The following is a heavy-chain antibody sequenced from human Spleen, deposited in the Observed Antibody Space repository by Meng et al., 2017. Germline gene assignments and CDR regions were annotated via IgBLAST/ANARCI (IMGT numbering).Heavy chain of an antibody. V-gene: IGHV3-9*01. CDR1: GFTFDDYA. CDR2: ISWNSGSI. D-gene: IGHD3-3*01. CDR3: AKDNVPWSGYLVG. J-gene: IGHJ4*02. Sequence: LSLTCAASGFTFDDYAMHWVRQAPGKGLEWVSGISWNSGSIGYADSVKGRFTISRDNAKNSLYLQMNSLRAEDTALYYCAKDNVPWSGYLVGWGQGTLVTVSS.